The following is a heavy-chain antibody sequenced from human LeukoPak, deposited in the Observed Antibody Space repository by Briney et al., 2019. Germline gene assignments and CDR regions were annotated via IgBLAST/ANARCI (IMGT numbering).Heavy chain of an antibody. D-gene: IGHD6-19*01. J-gene: IGHJ3*02. V-gene: IGHV3-23*01. CDR3: AKSREQWLVNDAFDI. CDR2: ISSTGGTA. CDR1: GFTFSSFG. Sequence: GGTLRLSCAASGFTFSSFGMSWVRQAPGKGLEWVSAISSTGGTAYYADSVKGRFTISRDNSKNTLYLQMNSLRAEDTAVYYCAKSREQWLVNDAFDIWGQGTMVTVSS.